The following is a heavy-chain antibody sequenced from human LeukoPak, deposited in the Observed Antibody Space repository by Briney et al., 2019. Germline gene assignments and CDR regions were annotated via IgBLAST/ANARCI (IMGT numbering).Heavy chain of an antibody. D-gene: IGHD1-26*01. CDR1: GFAFNTYA. CDR2: ISYDGSNK. V-gene: IGHV3-30*19. J-gene: IGHJ6*02. CDR3: ARDVLVGATTEYYGMDV. Sequence: GRSLRLSCAASGFAFNTYAMHWVRQAPGKGLEWVAVISYDGSNKYYADSVKGRFTISRDNSKNTLYLQMNSLRAEDTAVYYCARDVLVGATTEYYGMDVWGQGTTVTVSS.